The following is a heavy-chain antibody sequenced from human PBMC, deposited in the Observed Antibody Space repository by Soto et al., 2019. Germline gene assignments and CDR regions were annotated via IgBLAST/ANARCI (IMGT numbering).Heavy chain of an antibody. CDR1: GVSITDYH. Sequence: SETLSLTCTVSGVSITDYHWSWIRQSPGRGLEWIGYIFSRGTPNYNPSLKSRVTISVDTSRNQFSLKLNSLTAADTAMYFCAKRFGDYVGWFDPWGQGALVTV. J-gene: IGHJ5*02. CDR3: AKRFGDYVGWFDP. V-gene: IGHV4-59*01. CDR2: IFSRGTP. D-gene: IGHD4-17*01.